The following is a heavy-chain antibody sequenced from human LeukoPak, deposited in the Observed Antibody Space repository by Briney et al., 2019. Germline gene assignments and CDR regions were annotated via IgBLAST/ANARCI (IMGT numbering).Heavy chain of an antibody. CDR3: AKVHETSGYLRAFDY. V-gene: IGHV3-23*01. CDR1: GFTFSTYV. J-gene: IGHJ4*02. CDR2: NSGSGGST. Sequence: GGSLRLSCAASGFTFSTYVMNWFRQAPGKGLEWVSVNSGSGGSTDYADSVKGRFTISRDNSKNTLYLQMNSLRAEDSAVYYCAKVHETSGYLRAFDYWGQGTLVTVSS. D-gene: IGHD3-22*01.